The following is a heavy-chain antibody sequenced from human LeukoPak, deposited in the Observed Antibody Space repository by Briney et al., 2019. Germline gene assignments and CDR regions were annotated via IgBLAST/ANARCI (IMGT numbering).Heavy chain of an antibody. CDR1: GYSISSGYY. CDR2: IYHSGST. J-gene: IGHJ4*02. V-gene: IGHV4-38-2*02. CDR3: ARDAVSSSWYDFDY. D-gene: IGHD6-13*01. Sequence: SETLSLTCAVSGYSISSGYYRGWIRQPPGKGLEWIGSIYHSGSTYYNPSLKSRVTMSVDTSKNQFSLKLSSVTAADTAVYYCARDAVSSSWYDFDYWGQGTLVTVSS.